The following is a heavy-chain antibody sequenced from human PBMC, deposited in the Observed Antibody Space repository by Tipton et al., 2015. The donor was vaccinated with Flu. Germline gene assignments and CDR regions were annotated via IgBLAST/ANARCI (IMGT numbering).Heavy chain of an antibody. V-gene: IGHV4-59*08. Sequence: LRLSCTVSGGSISNYYWSWIRQPPGKGLEWIGYVHYSENTSYNPSLKSRVTMSLDTSNNQFSLRLSSVTAADTAVYYCAGHCTAGLVASWGQGTPVTVSS. D-gene: IGHD6-13*01. CDR3: AGHCTAGLVAS. CDR1: GGSISNYY. J-gene: IGHJ4*02. CDR2: VHYSENT.